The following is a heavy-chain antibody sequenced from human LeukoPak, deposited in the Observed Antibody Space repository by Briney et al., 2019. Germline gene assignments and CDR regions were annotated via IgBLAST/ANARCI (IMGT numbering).Heavy chain of an antibody. CDR2: IYSGGST. CDR1: GFTVSSNY. J-gene: IGHJ4*02. CDR3: ARDSMIVVVTWYFDY. D-gene: IGHD3-22*01. V-gene: IGHV3-66*02. Sequence: GGSLRLSCAASGFTVSSNYMSWVRQAPGKGLEWVSVIYSGGSTYYADSVKGRFTISRDNSKNTLYLQMNSLRAEDTAVYYCARDSMIVVVTWYFDYWGQGTLVTVSS.